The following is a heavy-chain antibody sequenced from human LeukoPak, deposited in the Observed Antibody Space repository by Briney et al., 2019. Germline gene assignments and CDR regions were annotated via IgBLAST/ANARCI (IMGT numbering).Heavy chain of an antibody. J-gene: IGHJ4*02. CDR2: ISSSNSYI. CDR3: AKQDTSMDYFDY. D-gene: IGHD5-18*01. V-gene: IGHV3-21*04. CDR1: RSTFSSYS. Sequence: GGSLRLSCAPPRSTFSSYSMNWVRQAPGKGLEWVSSISSSNSYIYYADSVKGRFTISRDNAKNSLFLQMNSLRAEDTAIYYCAKQDTSMDYFDYWGRGTLVSVSS.